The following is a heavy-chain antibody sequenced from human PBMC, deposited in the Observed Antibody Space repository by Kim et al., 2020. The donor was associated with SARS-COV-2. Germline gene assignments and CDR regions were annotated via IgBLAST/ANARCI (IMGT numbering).Heavy chain of an antibody. Sequence: GGSLRLSCATSGFTFSDYDMNWVRRAPGKGLEWLSFITKNSNIIYYADSVKGRFAISRDNAKKSLYLQMNSLRDEDTALYYCVRDRMGGAFDIWGQGTMVTVSS. CDR1: GFTFSDYD. J-gene: IGHJ3*02. CDR3: VRDRMGGAFDI. D-gene: IGHD3-16*01. CDR2: ITKNSNII. V-gene: IGHV3-48*02.